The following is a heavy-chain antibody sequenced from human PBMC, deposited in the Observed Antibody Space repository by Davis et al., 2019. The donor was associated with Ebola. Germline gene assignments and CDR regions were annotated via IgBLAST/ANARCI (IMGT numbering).Heavy chain of an antibody. J-gene: IGHJ6*04. D-gene: IGHD6-19*01. CDR2: ISGSGGST. CDR3: AKGGSGWPSDYSYGMGV. V-gene: IGHV3-23*01. CDR1: GFTFSSYA. Sequence: GGSLRLSCAASGFTFSSYAMSWVRQAPGKGLEWVSAISGSGGSTYYADSVKGRFTISRDNSKNTLYLQMNSLRAEDTAVYHCAKGGSGWPSDYSYGMGVWGKGTTVTVAS.